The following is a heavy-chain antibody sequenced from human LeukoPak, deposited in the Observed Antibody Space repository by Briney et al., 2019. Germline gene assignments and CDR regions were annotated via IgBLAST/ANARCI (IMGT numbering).Heavy chain of an antibody. CDR3: ARDYYYDSSGPAGY. CDR1: GFTFSDYY. J-gene: IGHJ4*02. V-gene: IGHV3-11*01. CDR2: ISSSGSTI. Sequence: GGSLRLSCAASGFTFSDYYMSWIRQAPGKGLEWVSYISSSGSTIYYADSVKGRFTISRDNAKNSLYLQMNSLRAEDTAVYHCARDYYYDSSGPAGYWGQGTLVTVSS. D-gene: IGHD3-22*01.